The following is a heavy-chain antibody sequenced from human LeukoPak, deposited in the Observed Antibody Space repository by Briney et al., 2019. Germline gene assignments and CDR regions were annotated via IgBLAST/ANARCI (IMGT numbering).Heavy chain of an antibody. J-gene: IGHJ5*02. Sequence: PSETLSLTCTVSGGSISSYYWSWIRQPPGKGLEWIGYIYYSGSTNYNPPLKSRVTISVDTSKNQFSLKLSSVTAADTAVYYCARDPVAWGQGTLVTVSS. CDR1: GGSISSYY. CDR2: IYYSGST. V-gene: IGHV4-59*01. CDR3: ARDPVA. D-gene: IGHD6-19*01.